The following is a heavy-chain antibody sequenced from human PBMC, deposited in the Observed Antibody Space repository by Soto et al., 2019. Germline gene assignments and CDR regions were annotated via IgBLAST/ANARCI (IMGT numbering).Heavy chain of an antibody. CDR3: SRDKITGLFDY. Sequence: QVQLQQWGAGLLKPSETLSLTCAVYGVSVSGYYWTWIRQTPGTGLEWIGEIKHGGSTNYNPSLKSRVTISVDTSQKQFSLKLNSVTAAGTAVYYCSRDKITGLFDYWGQGTLVTVSS. CDR1: GVSVSGYY. J-gene: IGHJ4*02. V-gene: IGHV4-34*01. D-gene: IGHD2-8*02. CDR2: IKHGGST.